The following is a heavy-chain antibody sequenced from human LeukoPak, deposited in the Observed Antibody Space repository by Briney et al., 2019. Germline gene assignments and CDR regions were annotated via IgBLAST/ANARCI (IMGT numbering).Heavy chain of an antibody. CDR2: IYTSGST. V-gene: IGHV4-61*02. CDR1: GGSISSGSYY. J-gene: IGHJ4*02. CDR3: ARTKSGYDPHRRGGYFDY. D-gene: IGHD5-12*01. Sequence: TPSETLSLTCTVSGGSISSGSYYWSWIRQPAGKGLEWIGRIYTSGSTNYNPSLKSRVTISVDTSKNQFSLKLSSVTAADTAVYYCARTKSGYDPHRRGGYFDYWGQGTLVTVSS.